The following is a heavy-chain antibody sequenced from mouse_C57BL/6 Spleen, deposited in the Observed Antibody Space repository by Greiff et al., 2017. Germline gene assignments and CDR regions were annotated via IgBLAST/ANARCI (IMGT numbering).Heavy chain of an antibody. D-gene: IGHD2-5*01. V-gene: IGHV1-55*01. CDR2: IYPGSGST. J-gene: IGHJ1*03. Sequence: QVQLQQPGAELVKPGASVMMSCKASGYTFTSYWITWVKQRPGQGLEWIGDIYPGSGSTNYNEKFKSKATLTVDTSSSTAYMQLSSLTSEDSAVYYCARTVYYSNYGWYFDVWGTGTTVTVSS. CDR1: GYTFTSYW. CDR3: ARTVYYSNYGWYFDV.